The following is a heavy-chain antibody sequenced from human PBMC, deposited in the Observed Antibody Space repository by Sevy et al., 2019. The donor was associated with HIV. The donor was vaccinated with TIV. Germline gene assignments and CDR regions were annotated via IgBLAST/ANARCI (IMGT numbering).Heavy chain of an antibody. CDR2: ISSGSSYT. J-gene: IGHJ4*02. CDR1: GFTFSDYY. Sequence: GGSLILSCAASGFTFSDYYMTWIRQSPGKGLQWISYISSGSSYTNYADSVKGRFTISRDNAKNSLYLEIHTLRPEDTAVYYCARSRSNYADYYFDYWGQGTVVTVSS. V-gene: IGHV3-11*06. D-gene: IGHD4-17*01. CDR3: ARSRSNYADYYFDY.